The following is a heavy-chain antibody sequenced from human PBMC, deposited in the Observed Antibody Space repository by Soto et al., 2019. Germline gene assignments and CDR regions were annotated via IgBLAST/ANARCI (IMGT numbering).Heavy chain of an antibody. CDR3: ARRYGLDIDAYY. CDR1: GASISSADYS. J-gene: IGHJ4*02. Sequence: SETLSLTCTVSGASISSADYSWGWIRQPPGKGLEYIGSIYYTGNTYYNPSLKSRVTISVDTSKNQFSLKLSSVTAADTAVYFCARRYGLDIDAYYWGQGILVTVSS. CDR2: IYYTGNT. D-gene: IGHD3-10*01. V-gene: IGHV4-39*01.